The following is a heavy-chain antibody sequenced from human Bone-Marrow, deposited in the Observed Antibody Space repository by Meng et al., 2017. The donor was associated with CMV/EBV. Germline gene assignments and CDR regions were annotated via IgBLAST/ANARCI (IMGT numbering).Heavy chain of an antibody. CDR1: GFTFSSYA. J-gene: IGHJ6*02. D-gene: IGHD2-15*01. CDR3: VRDRVVVAATPEQRPRYYFYYGMDV. V-gene: IGHV3-23*01. Sequence: GESLKISCAASGFTFSSYAMSWVRQAPGKGLEWVSAISGSGGSTYYADSVKGRFTISRDNSKNTLYLQMNSLRAEDTAVYYCVRDRVVVAATPEQRPRYYFYYGMDVWGQGTTVTVSS. CDR2: ISGSGGST.